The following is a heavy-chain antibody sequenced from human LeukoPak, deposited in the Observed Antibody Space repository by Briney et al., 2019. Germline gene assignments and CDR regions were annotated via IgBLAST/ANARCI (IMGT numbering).Heavy chain of an antibody. V-gene: IGHV4-39*01. Sequence: SETLSLTCTVSGGAISSSSYYWGWIRQPPGKGLEWIGSIYYSGSTYYNPSLKSRVTISVDTSKNQFSLKLSSVTAADTAVYHCARRANYYDSSGYPLGRGAFDIWGQGTMVTVSS. CDR1: GGAISSSSYY. CDR2: IYYSGST. J-gene: IGHJ3*02. CDR3: ARRANYYDSSGYPLGRGAFDI. D-gene: IGHD3-22*01.